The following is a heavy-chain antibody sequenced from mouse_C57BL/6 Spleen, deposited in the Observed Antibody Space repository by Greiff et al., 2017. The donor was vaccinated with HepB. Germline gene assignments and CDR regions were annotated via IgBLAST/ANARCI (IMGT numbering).Heavy chain of an antibody. D-gene: IGHD1-1*01. J-gene: IGHJ4*01. CDR2: IYPSDSET. Sequence: QVQLQQPGAELVRPGSSVKLSCKASGYTFTSYWMDWVKQRPGQGLEWIGNIYPSDSETHYNQKFKDKATLTVDKSSSTAYMQLSSLTSEDSAVYYCARSRSPYAMDYWGQGTSVTVSS. V-gene: IGHV1-61*01. CDR1: GYTFTSYW. CDR3: ARSRSPYAMDY.